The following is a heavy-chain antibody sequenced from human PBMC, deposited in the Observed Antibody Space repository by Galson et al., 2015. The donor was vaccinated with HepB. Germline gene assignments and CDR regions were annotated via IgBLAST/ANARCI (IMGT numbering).Heavy chain of an antibody. V-gene: IGHV6-1*01. D-gene: IGHD1-1*01. J-gene: IGHJ3*02. CDR3: ARECNWNDGGTLSVHNDAFDI. Sequence: CAISGDSVSSNSAAWNWIRQSPSRGLEWLGRTYYRSKWYNDYAVSVKSRITINPDTSKNQFSLQLNSVTPEDTAVYYCARECNWNDGGTLSVHNDAFDIWGQGTMVTVSS. CDR2: TYYRSKWYN. CDR1: GDSVSSNSAA.